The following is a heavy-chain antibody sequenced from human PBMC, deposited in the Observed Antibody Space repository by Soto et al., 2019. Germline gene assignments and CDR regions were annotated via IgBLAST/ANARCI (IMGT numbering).Heavy chain of an antibody. D-gene: IGHD2-15*01. CDR2: INPDNGNT. CDR1: GYTFTRYT. CDR3: ARGIATGQLDP. Sequence: ASVKVSCKASGYTFTRYTMNWVRQAPGQRLEWMGWINPDNGNTKSSQKFQDRVIITRGTSASTAYMDLSSLRSEDTAVYYCARGIATGQLDPWGQGTLVTVSS. J-gene: IGHJ5*02. V-gene: IGHV1-3*01.